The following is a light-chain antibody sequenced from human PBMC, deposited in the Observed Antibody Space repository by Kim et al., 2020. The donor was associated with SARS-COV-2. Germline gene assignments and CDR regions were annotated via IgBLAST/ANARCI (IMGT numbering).Light chain of an antibody. CDR3: NSRDNSGNQV. CDR1: SLRTYY. Sequence: VALGQTVRIKCQGDSLRTYYASWYQHKPGQAPVLVIYGQNNRPSGIPDRVSGSRSGNTSALTITGAQAEDEADYYCNSRDNSGNQVFGGGTQLTVL. J-gene: IGLJ3*02. CDR2: GQN. V-gene: IGLV3-19*01.